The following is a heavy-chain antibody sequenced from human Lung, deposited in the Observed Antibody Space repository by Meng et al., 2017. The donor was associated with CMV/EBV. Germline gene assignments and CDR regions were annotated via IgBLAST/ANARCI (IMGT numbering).Heavy chain of an antibody. Sequence: SXTXSLXCTVSGGSISSGGYYWSWIRQHPGKGLEWIGYIYYSGSTYYNPSLKSRVTISVDTSKNQFSLKLSSVTAADTAVYYCARPGAAAETEGFDLWGRGTLVTVSS. J-gene: IGHJ2*01. D-gene: IGHD6-13*01. V-gene: IGHV4-31*03. CDR1: GGSISSGGYY. CDR2: IYYSGST. CDR3: ARPGAAAETEGFDL.